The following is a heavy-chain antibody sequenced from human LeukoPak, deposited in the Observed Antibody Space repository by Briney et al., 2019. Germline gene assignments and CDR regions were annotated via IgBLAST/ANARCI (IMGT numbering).Heavy chain of an antibody. CDR1: GFTFSSYA. CDR3: AKESSSGWSSTSFDY. V-gene: IGHV3-23*01. J-gene: IGHJ4*02. CDR2: ISGSGGST. Sequence: GGSLRLSCTASGFTFSSYAMTWVRQAPGKGLEWVSAISGSGGSTYYAASVKGRFTISRDNSKNTLYLQMNSLRAEDTAVYYCAKESSSGWSSTSFDYWGQGTLVTVSS. D-gene: IGHD6-19*01.